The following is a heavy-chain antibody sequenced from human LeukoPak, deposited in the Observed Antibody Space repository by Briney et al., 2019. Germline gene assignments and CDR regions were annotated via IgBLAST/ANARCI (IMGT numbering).Heavy chain of an antibody. CDR2: IWYDGSNK. D-gene: IGHD1-7*01. V-gene: IGHV3-33*06. CDR3: AKTPSRYNWNYGNWYFDY. CDR1: GFTFSSYG. Sequence: GRSLRLSCAASGFTFSSYGMHWVRQAPGKGLEWVAVIWYDGSNKYHADSVKGRFTISRDNSKNTVYLQMNSLRAEDTAVYYCAKTPSRYNWNYGNWYFDYWGQGTLVTVSS. J-gene: IGHJ4*02.